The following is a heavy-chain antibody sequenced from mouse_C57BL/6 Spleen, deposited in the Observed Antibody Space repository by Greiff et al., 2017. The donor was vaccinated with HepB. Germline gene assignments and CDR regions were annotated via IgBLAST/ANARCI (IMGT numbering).Heavy chain of an antibody. CDR1: GYTFTSYW. V-gene: IGHV1-61*01. J-gene: IGHJ4*01. CDR2: IYSSDSET. D-gene: IGHD2-2*01. Sequence: VQLQQPGAELVRPGSSVKLFCKASGYTFTSYWMDWVKQRPGQGLEWNGNIYSSDSETHYNQKFKDKATLTVDKSSSTAYMQHSSLTSEDSAVYYCARDVYYGYDGAYAMDYWGQGTSVTVSS. CDR3: ARDVYYGYDGAYAMDY.